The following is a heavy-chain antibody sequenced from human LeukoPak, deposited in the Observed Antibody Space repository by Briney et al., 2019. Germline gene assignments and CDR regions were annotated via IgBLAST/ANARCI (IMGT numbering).Heavy chain of an antibody. D-gene: IGHD6-19*01. CDR3: AKLSSGWYPNYYMDV. J-gene: IGHJ6*03. CDR2: MSADSATT. CDR1: GFNFGSYS. V-gene: IGHV3-23*01. Sequence: GGSLRLSCAASGFNFGSYSMTWVRQAPGKGLEWVSVMSADSATTFYADSVKGRFTISRDNSKNTLYLQMNSLRAEDTAVYYCAKLSSGWYPNYYMDVWGKGTTVTVSS.